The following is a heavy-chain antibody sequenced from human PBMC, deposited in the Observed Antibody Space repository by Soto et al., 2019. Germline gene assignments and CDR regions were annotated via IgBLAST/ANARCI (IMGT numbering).Heavy chain of an antibody. CDR3: ARGGYGDY. CDR2: ISAHNGNT. D-gene: IGHD1-1*01. Sequence: QVHLVQSGAEVKKPGASVKVSCKGSGYGFTTYGITWVRQAPGQGLEWMAWISAHNGNTNHPQKLQGRVNVTRGTSTSEACMLLRSLRSVDTAVYYCARGGYGDYWGQGALVTVSS. J-gene: IGHJ4*02. CDR1: GYGFTTYG. V-gene: IGHV1-18*01.